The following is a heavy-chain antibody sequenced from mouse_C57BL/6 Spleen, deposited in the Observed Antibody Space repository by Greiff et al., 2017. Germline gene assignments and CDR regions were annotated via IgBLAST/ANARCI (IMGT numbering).Heavy chain of an antibody. J-gene: IGHJ2*01. V-gene: IGHV5-4*01. CDR2: ISDGGSYT. Sequence: EVKLMESGGGLVKPGGSLKLSCAASGFTFSSYAMSWVRQTPEKRLEWVATISDGGSYTYYPDNVKGRFTISRDNAKNNLYLQMSHLKSEDTAMYYCARDRGYSPFGYWGQGTTLTVSS. CDR1: GFTFSSYA. D-gene: IGHD2-12*01. CDR3: ARDRGYSPFGY.